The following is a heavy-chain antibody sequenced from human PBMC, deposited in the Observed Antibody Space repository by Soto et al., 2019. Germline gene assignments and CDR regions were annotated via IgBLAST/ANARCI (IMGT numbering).Heavy chain of an antibody. D-gene: IGHD2-21*02. J-gene: IGHJ5*02. CDR1: GFSFSTYS. CDR2: ISGRGDRT. V-gene: IGHV3-23*01. Sequence: GGSLRLSCVASGFSFSTYSISWVRQTPGKGLEWVSAISGRGDRTYYADSVKGRFTISRDNSKNTLHLQMNSLRLEDTAVYYCAQGGSDCQKGPCVGSWGQGALVTVSS. CDR3: AQGGSDCQKGPCVGS.